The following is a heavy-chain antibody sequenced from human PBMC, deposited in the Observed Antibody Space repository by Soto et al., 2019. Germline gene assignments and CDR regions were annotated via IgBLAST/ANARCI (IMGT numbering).Heavy chain of an antibody. V-gene: IGHV4-30-2*01. D-gene: IGHD3-22*01. CDR1: GGSISSGGYS. CDR2: IYHSGST. CDR3: VSPEGYYDSSGYTLDY. J-gene: IGHJ4*02. Sequence: PSETLSLSYAVSGGSISSGGYSWSWIRQPPGKGLEWIGYIYHSGSTYYNPSLKSRVTISVDRSKNQFSLKLSSVTAADTAVYYCVSPEGYYDSSGYTLDYWGQGALVTVSS.